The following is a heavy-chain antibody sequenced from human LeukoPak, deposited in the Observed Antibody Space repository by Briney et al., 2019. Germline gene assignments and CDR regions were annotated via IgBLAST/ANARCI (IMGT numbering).Heavy chain of an antibody. J-gene: IGHJ4*02. CDR3: ARSTYYYDSSGYLYPSFFDY. D-gene: IGHD3-22*01. Sequence: PGGSLRLSCAASGFTFSSYSMNWVRQAPGKGLELVSYISRTSHTIYYADSVKGRFTISRDNAKNSLYLQMNSLRDEDTAAYYCARSTYYYDSSGYLYPSFFDYWGQGNLVTVSS. V-gene: IGHV3-48*02. CDR2: ISRTSHTI. CDR1: GFTFSSYS.